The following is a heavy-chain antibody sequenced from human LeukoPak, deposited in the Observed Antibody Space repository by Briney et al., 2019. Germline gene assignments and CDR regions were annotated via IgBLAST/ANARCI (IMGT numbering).Heavy chain of an antibody. CDR2: MNPNSGNT. J-gene: IGHJ4*02. Sequence: ASVKVSFKASGYTFTSYDINWVRQATGQGLEWMGWMNPNSGNTGYAQKFQGRVTMTRNTSISTAYMELSSLRSEDTAVYYCARDSTFWEDFDYWGQGALVTVSS. CDR1: GYTFTSYD. V-gene: IGHV1-8*01. CDR3: ARDSTFWEDFDY. D-gene: IGHD1-26*01.